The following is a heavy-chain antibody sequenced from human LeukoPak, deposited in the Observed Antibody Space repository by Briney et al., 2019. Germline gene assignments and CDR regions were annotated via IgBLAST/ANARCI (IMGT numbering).Heavy chain of an antibody. CDR3: ARPNSSGWSVFYGMDV. V-gene: IGHV3-33*01. D-gene: IGHD6-19*01. Sequence: GGPLRLSCAASGFTFSSYGMHWVRQAPGKGLEWVAVIWYDGSNKYYADSVKGRFTISRDNSKNTLYLQMNSLRAEDTAVYYCARPNSSGWSVFYGMDVWGQGTTVTVSS. CDR2: IWYDGSNK. J-gene: IGHJ6*02. CDR1: GFTFSSYG.